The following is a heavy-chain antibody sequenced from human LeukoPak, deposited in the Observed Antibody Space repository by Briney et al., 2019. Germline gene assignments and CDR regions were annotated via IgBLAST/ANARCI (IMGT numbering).Heavy chain of an antibody. Sequence: PGGSLRLSCAASGFTFSSYAMSWVRQAPGKGLEWVSAISGSGGSTYYADSVKGRFTISRDNSKNTLYLQMNSLRAEDTAVYYCAKLMYYYDSSGYYWAYFQHWGQGTLVTVSS. J-gene: IGHJ1*01. V-gene: IGHV3-23*01. CDR2: ISGSGGST. CDR1: GFTFSSYA. D-gene: IGHD3-22*01. CDR3: AKLMYYYDSSGYYWAYFQH.